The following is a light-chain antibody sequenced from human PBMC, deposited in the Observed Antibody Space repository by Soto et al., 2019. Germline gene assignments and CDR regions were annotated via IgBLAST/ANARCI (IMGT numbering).Light chain of an antibody. Sequence: QSVLTQPPSASGSPGQSVTISCTGTSSDVGGYNYVSWYQQHPGKAPKLMIYEVSKRPSGVTERFSGSKSGNTASLTVSGLQAEDEADYYCSSYAGSNNYVFGTGTKVTVL. CDR2: EVS. CDR3: SSYAGSNNYV. V-gene: IGLV2-8*01. J-gene: IGLJ1*01. CDR1: SSDVGGYNY.